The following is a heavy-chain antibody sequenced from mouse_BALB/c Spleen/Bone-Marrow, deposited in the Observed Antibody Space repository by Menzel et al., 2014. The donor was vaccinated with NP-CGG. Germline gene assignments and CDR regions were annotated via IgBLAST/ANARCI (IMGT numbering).Heavy chain of an antibody. J-gene: IGHJ2*01. CDR1: GYAFSVYW. V-gene: IGHV1-80*01. CDR3: ARGGISVDY. CDR2: IYPGDGDT. Sequence: LVESGAELVRPGSSVKISCKASGYAFSVYWMNWVKQRPGQGLEWIGQIYPGDGDTNYNGKFKGRATLTADKSSNAAYMQLSSPTSEDSAVYFCARGGISVDYWGQGTTLTVSS.